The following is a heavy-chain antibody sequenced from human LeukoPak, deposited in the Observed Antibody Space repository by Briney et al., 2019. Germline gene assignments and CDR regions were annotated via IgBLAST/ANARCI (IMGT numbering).Heavy chain of an antibody. Sequence: ASVKGSCKASGYTFTDYYLHWVRQAPGQGLEWMGIVTPSGGRTTYAQKFQGRVTMTSDTSTSTVYMELSGLRSDDTAVYYCARPNFYDTSGYSYLYYFDYWGQGTLVTVSS. J-gene: IGHJ4*02. D-gene: IGHD3-22*01. V-gene: IGHV1-46*01. CDR2: VTPSGGRT. CDR1: GYTFTDYY. CDR3: ARPNFYDTSGYSYLYYFDY.